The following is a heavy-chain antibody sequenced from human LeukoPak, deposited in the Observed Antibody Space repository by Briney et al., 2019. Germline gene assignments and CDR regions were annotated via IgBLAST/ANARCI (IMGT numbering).Heavy chain of an antibody. J-gene: IGHJ4*02. D-gene: IGHD6-19*01. CDR3: AREEYSSGWIDFDY. CDR1: GFTFSSYW. CDR2: IKQDGSGK. Sequence: GGSLRLSCAASGFTFSSYWMSWVRQAPGKGLEWVANIKQDGSGKYYVDSVKGRFTISRDNAKNSLYLQMNSLRAEDTAVYYCAREEYSSGWIDFDYWGQGTLVTVSS. V-gene: IGHV3-7*03.